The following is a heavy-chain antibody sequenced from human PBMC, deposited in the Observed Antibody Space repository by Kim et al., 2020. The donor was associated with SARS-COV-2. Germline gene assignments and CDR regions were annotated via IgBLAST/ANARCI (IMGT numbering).Heavy chain of an antibody. J-gene: IGHJ5*02. D-gene: IGHD3-10*01. Sequence: GGSLRLSCAASGFTFSSYGMHWVRQAPGKGLEWVAVISYDGSNKYYADSVKGRFTISRDNSKNTLYLQMNSLRAEDTAVYYCARVWVASSGNNWFDPWGQGTLVTVSS. CDR2: ISYDGSNK. V-gene: IGHV3-33*05. CDR3: ARVWVASSGNNWFDP. CDR1: GFTFSSYG.